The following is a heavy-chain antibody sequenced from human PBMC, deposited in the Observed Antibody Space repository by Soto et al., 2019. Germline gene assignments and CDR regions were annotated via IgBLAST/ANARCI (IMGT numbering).Heavy chain of an antibody. V-gene: IGHV3-66*01. Sequence: SLRLSCAASGFTVSSNYMSWVRQAPGKGLEWVSLIYSGSSTYYADSVKGRFTISRDNSKNTLYLQMNSLRAEDTAVYYCAILLWFGEIRLDYWGQGTLVTVPQ. J-gene: IGHJ4*02. CDR1: GFTVSSNY. D-gene: IGHD3-10*01. CDR3: AILLWFGEIRLDY. CDR2: IYSGSST.